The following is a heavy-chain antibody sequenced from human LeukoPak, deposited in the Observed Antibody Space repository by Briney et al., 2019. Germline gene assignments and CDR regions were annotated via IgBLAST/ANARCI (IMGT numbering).Heavy chain of an antibody. CDR2: IKQDGRDE. J-gene: IGHJ4*02. D-gene: IGHD3/OR15-3a*01. V-gene: IGHV3-7*03. CDR3: TGGTGWDLRY. CDR1: GFTFSAFS. Sequence: GGSLRLSCAASGFTFSAFSMNWVRQAPGKGVEWVANIKQDGRDENYVDSVKGRFTISRDNAKNSLYLQMSSLGADDTAVYYCTGGTGWDLRYWGQGTLVTVSS.